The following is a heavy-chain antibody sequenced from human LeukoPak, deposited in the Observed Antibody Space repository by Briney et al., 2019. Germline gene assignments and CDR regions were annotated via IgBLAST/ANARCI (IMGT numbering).Heavy chain of an antibody. CDR2: MSGVGGHT. J-gene: IGHJ4*02. CDR3: AKSSGYDFLAFDY. V-gene: IGHV3-23*01. CDR1: GFTFSSYA. D-gene: IGHD3-3*01. Sequence: GGSLRLSCAASGFTFSSYAMSWVRQAPGKGLGWVSAMSGVGGHTYDSDSVKGRFTISRDNSKNTLYLQMNSLRAEDTAVYYCAKSSGYDFLAFDYWGQGTLVTVSS.